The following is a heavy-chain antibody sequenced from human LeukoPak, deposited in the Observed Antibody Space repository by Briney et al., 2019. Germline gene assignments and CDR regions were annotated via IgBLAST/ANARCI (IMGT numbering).Heavy chain of an antibody. CDR2: FNPEDGET. J-gene: IGHJ4*02. Sequence: SVQVSCHVSAYTLPSLSMHWARPATGKGSEWMGVFNPEDGETIYGQKCQGRVTMTEDTSTDTAYMELSSLRSEDMAVYYCATLWARYTSFYYCGQGALGSVSS. CDR1: AYTLPSLS. D-gene: IGHD5-18*01. V-gene: IGHV1-24*01. CDR3: ATLWARYTSFYY.